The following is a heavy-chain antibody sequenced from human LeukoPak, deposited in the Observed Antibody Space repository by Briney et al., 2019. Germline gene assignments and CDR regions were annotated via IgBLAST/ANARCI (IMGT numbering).Heavy chain of an antibody. CDR3: ARVSFGELPNFDY. J-gene: IGHJ4*02. Sequence: QSGGSLRLSCAASGFTFSSYWMHWVRQAPGKGLVWVSRINSDGSSTSHADSVKDRFTISRDNAKNTLYLQMNSLRAEDTAVYYCARVSFGELPNFDYWGQGTLVTVSS. D-gene: IGHD3-10*01. CDR1: GFTFSSYW. V-gene: IGHV3-74*01. CDR2: INSDGSST.